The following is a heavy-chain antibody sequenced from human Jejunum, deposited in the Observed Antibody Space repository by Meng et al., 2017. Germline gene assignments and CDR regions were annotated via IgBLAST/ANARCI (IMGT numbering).Heavy chain of an antibody. Sequence: QVQLVQSGAEVKKPAASVKVSCKASGYSFTNYYMHWVRQAPGQGLEWMGIINTSVGYTSHAQKFQGRVTMTRDTSTSTVHMEVSSLRSADTAVYYCARASRVLGGFDYWGQGTLVTVSS. J-gene: IGHJ4*02. V-gene: IGHV1-46*01. CDR3: ARASRVLGGFDY. CDR2: INTSVGYT. CDR1: GYSFTNYY. D-gene: IGHD3-16*01.